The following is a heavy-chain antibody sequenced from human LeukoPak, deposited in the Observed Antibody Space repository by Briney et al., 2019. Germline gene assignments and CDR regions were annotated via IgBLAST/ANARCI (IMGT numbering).Heavy chain of an antibody. D-gene: IGHD6-19*01. J-gene: IGHJ2*01. CDR2: IHYSGSI. CDR1: GGSISTYY. V-gene: IGHV4-59*01. Sequence: SETLSLTCTVSGGSISTYYWSWIRQPPGKGLEWIGYIHYSGSINYNPSLKSRVTMSIDTSKNQFSLNLTSVTAGDTAVYYCARDTSGWYFNLWGRGTLVTVSS. CDR3: ARDTSGWYFNL.